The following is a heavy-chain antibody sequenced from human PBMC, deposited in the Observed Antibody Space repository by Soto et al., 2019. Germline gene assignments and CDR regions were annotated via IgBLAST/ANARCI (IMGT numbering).Heavy chain of an antibody. Sequence: QVQVVQSGGEVKKPGASVKVSCKASGYTFTSYGISWVRQAPGQGLEWMGWISAHNGNTKYAQKFQGRVTLTTDTSTSTAYMELRSLRSDDTAVYYCAGDPQIFDYWGQGTLVTVSS. CDR2: ISAHNGNT. CDR1: GYTFTSYG. J-gene: IGHJ4*02. CDR3: AGDPQIFDY. V-gene: IGHV1-18*04.